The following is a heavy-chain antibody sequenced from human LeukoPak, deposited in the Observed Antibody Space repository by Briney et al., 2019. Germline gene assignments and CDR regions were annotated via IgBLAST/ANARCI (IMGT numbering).Heavy chain of an antibody. CDR3: ARVVRDYYDRTYMDV. V-gene: IGHV6-1*01. CDR1: GDSVSRNTAG. D-gene: IGHD3-22*01. CDR2: TYYRSKWHS. Sequence: SQTLSLTCAISGDSVSRNTAGWNWIRQSPSRGLEWLGRTYYRSKWHSDFAPSVRNRITINPDTSKNHFSLQLNSVTPEDTAVYYCARVVRDYYDRTYMDVWGKGTAVTVSS. J-gene: IGHJ6*03.